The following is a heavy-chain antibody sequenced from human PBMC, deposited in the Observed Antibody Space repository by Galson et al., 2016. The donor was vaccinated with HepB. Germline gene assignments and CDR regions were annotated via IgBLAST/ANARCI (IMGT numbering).Heavy chain of an antibody. CDR2: IYHSGST. J-gene: IGHJ4*02. D-gene: IGHD3-3*01. CDR3: AREMGTQHMTIFGGVIPPSGGIDS. V-gene: IGHV4-4*02. CDR1: GGSISSSNW. Sequence: TLSLTCAVSGGSISSSNWWSWVRQSPGKGLEWIGEIYHSGSTNYDPSLKSRVTISVDTSNLQFSLKLTSVTAEDTAIYYCAREMGTQHMTIFGGVIPPSGGIDSWGQGTLVTVSS.